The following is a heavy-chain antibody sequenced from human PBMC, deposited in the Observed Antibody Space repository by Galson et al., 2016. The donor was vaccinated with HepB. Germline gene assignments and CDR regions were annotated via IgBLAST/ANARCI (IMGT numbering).Heavy chain of an antibody. CDR2: ISYDGGSH. Sequence: SLRLSCAASGFNFSNYGFHWVRQAPGKGLEWVSLISYDGGSHYYADSVKGRIAVSRDNSKNTLYLQINSLRTEDTAVYYCARVRGSCSSTSCFVAIRRNFYYYAMDVWGQGTTVIVSS. J-gene: IGHJ6*02. CDR1: GFNFSNYG. D-gene: IGHD2-2*01. CDR3: ARVRGSCSSTSCFVAIRRNFYYYAMDV. V-gene: IGHV3-30*03.